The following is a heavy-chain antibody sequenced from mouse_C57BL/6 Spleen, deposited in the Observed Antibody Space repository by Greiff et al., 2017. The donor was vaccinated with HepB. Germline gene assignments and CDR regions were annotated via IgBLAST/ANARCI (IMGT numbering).Heavy chain of an antibody. CDR1: GYTFTSYW. CDR2: IDPSDSYT. D-gene: IGHD1-1*01. V-gene: IGHV1-50*01. Sequence: QVQLQQPGAELVKPGASVKLSCKASGYTFTSYWMQWVKQRPGQGLEWIGEIDPSDSYTNYNQKFKGKATLTVDTSSSTAYMQLSSLTSEDSAVYYCARGLRGLYYFDYWGQGTTLTVSS. J-gene: IGHJ2*01. CDR3: ARGLRGLYYFDY.